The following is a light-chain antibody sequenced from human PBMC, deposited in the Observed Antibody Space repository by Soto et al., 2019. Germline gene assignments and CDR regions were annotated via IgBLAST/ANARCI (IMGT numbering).Light chain of an antibody. CDR3: QSYDSSLSGPVV. J-gene: IGLJ2*01. CDR2: GNS. CDR1: SSNIGAGYD. Sequence: QSVLTQPPSVSGAPGQRVTISCTGSSSNIGAGYDVHWYQQLPGTAPKLLIYGNSNRPSGVPDRLSGSKSGTSASLAITGLQAEDEADYYCQSYDSSLSGPVVFGGGTQLTVL. V-gene: IGLV1-40*01.